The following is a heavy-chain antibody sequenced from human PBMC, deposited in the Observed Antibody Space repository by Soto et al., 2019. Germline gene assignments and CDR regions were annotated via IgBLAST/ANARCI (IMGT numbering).Heavy chain of an antibody. J-gene: IGHJ4*02. D-gene: IGHD1-1*01. CDR2: ISAHNGNT. Sequence: QVHLVQSGAEVKKPGASVKVSCKGSGYDFTTYGITWVRQAPGQGLEWMAWISAHNGNTDYAQKLQVRVIVTRDTSTSTAYMELRSLRSDDTAVYYCARWRYVDYRGQGALVTVSS. V-gene: IGHV1-18*01. CDR3: ARWRYVDY. CDR1: GYDFTTYG.